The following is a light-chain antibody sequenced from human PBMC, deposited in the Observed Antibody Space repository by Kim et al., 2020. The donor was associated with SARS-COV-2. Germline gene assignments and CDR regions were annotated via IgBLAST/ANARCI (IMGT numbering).Light chain of an antibody. CDR2: LNSDGSH. V-gene: IGLV4-69*01. CDR3: QTWGTGIQGV. Sequence: VKLTCTLSSGHSSYAIAWHQQQPEKGPRYLMKLNSDGSHSKADGIPARFSGSSSGAERYLAISSLQSEDEADYFCQTWGTGIQGVFGGGTKLTVL. J-gene: IGLJ3*02. CDR1: SGHSSYA.